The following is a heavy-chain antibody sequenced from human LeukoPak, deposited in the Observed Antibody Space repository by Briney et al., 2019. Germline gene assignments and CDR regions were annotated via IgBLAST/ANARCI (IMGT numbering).Heavy chain of an antibody. CDR2: IYPGDSDT. V-gene: IGHV5-51*01. Sequence: GESLKISCKGSGYSFITYWIGWVRQMPGKGLEWMGIIYPGDSDTRYSPSFQGQVTISADKSIRNAYLQWSSLKASDTAMYYCARGSSGYTYGFDYWGQGTLVTVSS. D-gene: IGHD5-18*01. CDR3: ARGSSGYTYGFDY. J-gene: IGHJ4*02. CDR1: GYSFITYW.